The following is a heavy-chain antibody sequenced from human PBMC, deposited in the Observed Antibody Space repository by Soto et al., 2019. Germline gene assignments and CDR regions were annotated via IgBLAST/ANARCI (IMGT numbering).Heavy chain of an antibody. CDR2: ISWNSGSI. CDR3: AKDTQQQLGPGVGYYYYYMDV. V-gene: IGHV3-9*01. J-gene: IGHJ6*03. Sequence: VQLVESGGCLVQPGRSLRLSWAASGFTFDDYAIHWVRQAPGTGLEWVSGISWNSGSIGYADYVKGRFTISRDNAKNSLYLQMNSLRAEDTAVSYCAKDTQQQLGPGVGYYYYYMDVWGKGTPVTVSS. D-gene: IGHD6-13*01. CDR1: GFTFDDYA.